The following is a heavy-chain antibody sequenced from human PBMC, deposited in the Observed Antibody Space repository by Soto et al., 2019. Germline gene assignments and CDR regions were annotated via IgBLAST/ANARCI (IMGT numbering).Heavy chain of an antibody. CDR2: IIPLFGTP. CDR1: GGTFSNTA. J-gene: IGHJ4*02. V-gene: IGHV1-69*01. D-gene: IGHD5-18*01. Sequence: QVLLVQSGAEVKKPGSSVKVSCKASGGTFSNTAFIWVRQAPGQGLEWMGGIIPLFGTPNYAQKFQGRLMISADESASEAYMELNTVTSEDTAVYYCATPAEGLDTAMLKGLAHWGQGTLLTVSS. CDR3: ATPAEGLDTAMLKGLAH.